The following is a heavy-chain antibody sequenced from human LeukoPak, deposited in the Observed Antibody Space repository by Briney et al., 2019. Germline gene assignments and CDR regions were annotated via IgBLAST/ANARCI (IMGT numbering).Heavy chain of an antibody. D-gene: IGHD6-13*01. CDR3: AKGLQQLVRAPFDY. Sequence: PGGSLRLSCAASGFTFSSYAMSWVRQAPGKGLEWVSAISGSGGSTYYADSVKGRFTISRDNSKNTLYLQMNSLRAEGTAVYYCAKGLQQLVRAPFDYWGQGTLVTVSS. V-gene: IGHV3-23*01. J-gene: IGHJ4*02. CDR1: GFTFSSYA. CDR2: ISGSGGST.